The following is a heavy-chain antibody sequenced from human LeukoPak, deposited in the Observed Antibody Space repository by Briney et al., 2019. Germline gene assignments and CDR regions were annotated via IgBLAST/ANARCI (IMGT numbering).Heavy chain of an antibody. CDR1: EFTFSRYG. CDR3: AKDHVSGRRDFWGDCDY. CDR2: ILYDGNDK. J-gene: IGHJ4*02. D-gene: IGHD3-16*01. Sequence: GGSLKLSCITSEFTFSRYGMHWIRQAPGKGLEWVAFILYDGNDKKYADSVKGRFTISRDNSNDTLYLQMNSVTPDDTALYYCAKDHVSGRRDFWGDCDYWGQGTLVTVSS. V-gene: IGHV3-30*02.